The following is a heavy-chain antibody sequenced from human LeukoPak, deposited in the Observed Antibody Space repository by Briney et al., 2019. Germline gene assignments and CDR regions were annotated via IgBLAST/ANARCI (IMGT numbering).Heavy chain of an antibody. V-gene: IGHV4-4*07. D-gene: IGHD1-26*01. CDR1: GGSISSYY. CDR2: IYTSGST. Sequence: SETLSLTCTVSGGSISSYYWSWIRQPAGKGLEWIGRIYTSGSTNYNPSLKSRVTMSVDASKNQFSLKLSSVTAADTAVYYCARVGGSYGSNWFDPWGQGTLVSVSS. J-gene: IGHJ5*02. CDR3: ARVGGSYGSNWFDP.